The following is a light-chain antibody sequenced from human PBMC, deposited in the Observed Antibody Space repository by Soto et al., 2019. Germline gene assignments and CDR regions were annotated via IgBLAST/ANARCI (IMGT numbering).Light chain of an antibody. CDR3: QQYENSPIT. CDR2: GAS. J-gene: IGKJ5*01. V-gene: IGKV3-20*01. Sequence: EIVLTQSPGTLSLSPMERATLSFMASQSVSSSYLAWYQQKPGQAPRLLIYGASSRATGIPDRFSGSGSGTGFTLTINRLEPEDFAVYYCQQYENSPITFGQGTRLEIK. CDR1: QSVSSSY.